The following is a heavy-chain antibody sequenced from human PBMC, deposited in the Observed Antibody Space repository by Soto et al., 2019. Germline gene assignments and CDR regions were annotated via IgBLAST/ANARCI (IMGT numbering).Heavy chain of an antibody. J-gene: IGHJ4*02. V-gene: IGHV1-46*03. CDR2: INPSGGST. CDR1: GYTFTSYY. CDR3: ARGHPRITTFGVVIPYFDY. Sequence: ASVKVSCKASGYTFTSYYMHWVRQAPGQGLEWMGIINPSGGSTSYAQKFQGRVTMTRDTSTSTVYMELSSLRSEDTAVYYCARGHPRITTFGVVIPYFDYWGQGTLVTVSS. D-gene: IGHD3-3*01.